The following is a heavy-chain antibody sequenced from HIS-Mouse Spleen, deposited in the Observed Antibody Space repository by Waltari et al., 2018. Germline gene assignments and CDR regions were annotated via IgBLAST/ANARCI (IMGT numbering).Heavy chain of an antibody. CDR1: GYTFTGYY. CDR2: INPNSGGT. J-gene: IGHJ3*02. D-gene: IGHD5-18*01. CDR3: ASTRGYSYGIDAFDI. V-gene: IGHV1-2*02. Sequence: QVQLVQSGAEVKKPGASVKVSCKASGYTFTGYYMHWVRQAPGQGLEWMVGINPNSGGTNSEKKFQGRVTMTRETSISTAYMELSRLRSDDTAVYYCASTRGYSYGIDAFDIWGQGTMVTVSS.